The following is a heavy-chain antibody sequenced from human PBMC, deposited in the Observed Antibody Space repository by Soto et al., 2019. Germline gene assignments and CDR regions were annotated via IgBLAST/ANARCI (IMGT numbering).Heavy chain of an antibody. V-gene: IGHV4-39*01. CDR3: ARRSSSSLGSLFDP. D-gene: IGHD6-6*01. CDR2: MYYTGNK. J-gene: IGHJ5*02. CDR1: GGSIISSTYY. Sequence: KPSETLSLTCTVSGGSIISSTYYFDCIRQPPWNGLEWIGAMYYTGNKNYNPSLESRVTMSVDTSKNQFSLKLSSVTPTDTAVYYCARRSSSSLGSLFDPWGRGILVTVSS.